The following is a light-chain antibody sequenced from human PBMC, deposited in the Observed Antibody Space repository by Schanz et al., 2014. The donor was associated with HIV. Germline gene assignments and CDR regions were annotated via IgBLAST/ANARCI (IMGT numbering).Light chain of an antibody. V-gene: IGLV2-14*03. CDR3: SSFTRGTTPVI. CDR1: SNDVGGYNF. Sequence: QSALTQPPSASGSPGQSVTISCTGTSNDVGGYNFVSWYQHHPGKAPKLLIYGVTDRPSGVSNRFSGSKSGNTASLTISGLQAEDEAVYYCSSFTRGTTPVIFGGGTKLTVL. J-gene: IGLJ2*01. CDR2: GVT.